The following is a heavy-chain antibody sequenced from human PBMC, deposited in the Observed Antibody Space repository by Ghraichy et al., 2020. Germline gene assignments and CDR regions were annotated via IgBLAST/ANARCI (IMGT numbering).Heavy chain of an antibody. CDR1: GFTFSDYS. CDR2: ITSSSRTK. CDR3: ARGSKVVRFFYYDGMDV. J-gene: IGHJ6*02. D-gene: IGHD4-23*01. V-gene: IGHV3-48*02. Sequence: ETLSLTCVGSGFTFSDYSMNWVRQSPGKGLEWVSYITSSSRTKSYADSVKGRFTISRDNAHNSLDLQMNSLTDEDTAVYYCARGSKVVRFFYYDGMDVWGQGTTVTVSS.